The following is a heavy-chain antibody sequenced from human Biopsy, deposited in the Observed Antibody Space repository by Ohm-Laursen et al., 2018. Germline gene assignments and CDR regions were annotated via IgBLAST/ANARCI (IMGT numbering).Heavy chain of an antibody. V-gene: IGHV4-39*01. J-gene: IGHJ5*02. D-gene: IGHD3-22*01. CDR2: IFYRGST. Sequence: GTLSLTCTVSGGSISNNNYYWGWIRQPPGQGLEWIGRIFYRGSTHYKPSLKSRVNISVDTSKNKFSLKLNSVTAADTAVYYCARDYYTSGYYYVSWGQGTLVTVSS. CDR1: GGSISNNNYY. CDR3: ARDYYTSGYYYVS.